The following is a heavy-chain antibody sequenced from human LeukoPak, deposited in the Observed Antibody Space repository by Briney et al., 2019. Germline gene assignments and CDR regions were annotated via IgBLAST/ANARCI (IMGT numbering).Heavy chain of an antibody. Sequence: PGGSLRLSCAPSGFTFSSYWMTWVRQAPGKGLEWVANTKRDGNEKYYMDSVKGRFTISRDNAKNSLYLQMNSLRAEDTAVYYCARGGHSSSYFRNDWGQGTLVTVSP. CDR1: GFTFSSYW. J-gene: IGHJ4*02. CDR3: ARGGHSSSYFRND. CDR2: TKRDGNEK. D-gene: IGHD6-13*01. V-gene: IGHV3-7*01.